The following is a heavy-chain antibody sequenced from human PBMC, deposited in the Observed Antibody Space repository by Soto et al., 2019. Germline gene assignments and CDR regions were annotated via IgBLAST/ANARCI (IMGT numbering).Heavy chain of an antibody. CDR1: GDSISSYY. CDR2: IYYSGST. V-gene: IGHV4-59*01. Sequence: QVQLQESGPGLVKPSETLSLTCTVSGDSISSYYWSWIRQPPGRTLEWIGYIYYSGSTNYNPSLKSRVTISVDTSKNQFSLKLSSVTAADTALYYCAGYHQVDKFDYWGQGTLVTVSS. CDR3: AGYHQVDKFDY. J-gene: IGHJ4*02. D-gene: IGHD5-12*01.